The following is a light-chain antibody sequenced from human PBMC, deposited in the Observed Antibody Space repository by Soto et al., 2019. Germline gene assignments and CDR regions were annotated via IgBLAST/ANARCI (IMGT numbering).Light chain of an antibody. V-gene: IGKV3-20*01. Sequence: EIVLTQSPGTLSLSPGERATLSCRASQSVSSSYLAWYQQKPGQAPRLLIYGASSRATGIPDRFSGSGSGTDFTLTISRLEPEDFAVYYCQQSASSPRITFGQGTRLEIK. CDR2: GAS. CDR3: QQSASSPRIT. CDR1: QSVSSSY. J-gene: IGKJ5*01.